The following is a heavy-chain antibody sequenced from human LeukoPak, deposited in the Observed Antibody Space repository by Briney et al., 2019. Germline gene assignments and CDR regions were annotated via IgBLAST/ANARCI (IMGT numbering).Heavy chain of an antibody. J-gene: IGHJ4*02. Sequence: ASVKVSCKASGYTFPSYFMHWVRQAPGQGLEWMGMINPTGGSTTYAQKFQGRVTMTRVKSTSTVYMELSSLRSDDTAVFFCARTAARRFDYWGQGTLVTVSS. V-gene: IGHV1-46*01. D-gene: IGHD6-6*01. CDR3: ARTAARRFDY. CDR2: INPTGGST. CDR1: GYTFPSYF.